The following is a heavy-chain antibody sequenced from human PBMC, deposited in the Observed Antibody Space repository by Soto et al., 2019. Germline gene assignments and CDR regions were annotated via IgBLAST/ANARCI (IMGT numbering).Heavy chain of an antibody. D-gene: IGHD2-2*01. Sequence: QITLKESGPTLVKPTQTLTLTCTFSGFSLSTSGVGVGWIRQPPGKALEWLALIYWDDDKRYSPSLKSRLTSTKDTSKNQVVLTMTNMDPVDTATYYCAHRSARWSSTSFMDVWGKGTTVTVSS. J-gene: IGHJ6*03. CDR2: IYWDDDK. CDR3: AHRSARWSSTSFMDV. CDR1: GFSLSTSGVG. V-gene: IGHV2-5*02.